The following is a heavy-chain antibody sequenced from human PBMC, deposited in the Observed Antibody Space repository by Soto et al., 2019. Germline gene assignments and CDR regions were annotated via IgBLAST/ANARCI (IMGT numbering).Heavy chain of an antibody. D-gene: IGHD5-12*01. CDR2: IYYSGST. J-gene: IGHJ4*02. CDR3: ARVTRRDGYNYDY. V-gene: IGHV4-59*08. Sequence: SETLSLTCTVSGGSISSYYWSWIRQPPGKGLEWIGYIYYSGSTNYNPSLKSRVTISVDTSKNQFSLKLSSVTAADTAVYYCARVTRRDGYNYDYWGQGTLVTVSS. CDR1: GGSISSYY.